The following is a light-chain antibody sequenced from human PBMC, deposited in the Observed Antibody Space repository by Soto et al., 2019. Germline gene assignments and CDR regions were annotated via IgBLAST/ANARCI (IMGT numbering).Light chain of an antibody. V-gene: IGLV2-14*01. CDR2: EVS. Sequence: QSALTQPASVSGSPGQSIIISCTGTSSDVGLYDYVSWYQQYPGEVPKLIIYEVSNRPSGISNRFSGSKAGNTASLTISRLQSEDEADYCCCSYTSSDTYVFGTATKLTVL. CDR3: CSYTSSDTYV. CDR1: SSDVGLYDY. J-gene: IGLJ1*01.